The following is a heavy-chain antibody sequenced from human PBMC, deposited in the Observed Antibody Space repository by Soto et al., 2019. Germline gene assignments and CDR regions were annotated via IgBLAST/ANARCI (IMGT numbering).Heavy chain of an antibody. CDR1: GGSVSSSTYY. J-gene: IGHJ4*02. V-gene: IGHV4-39*01. CDR2: IYYSGST. Sequence: PSETLSLTCIVSGGSVSSSTYYWAWIRQFPGMGLEWIGSIYYSGSTYYNPSLKSRITISIDRSKNQFSLKLTSVTAADTAVYYCAPVGIGTKTVDYWGQGTLVTVSS. CDR3: APVGIGTKTVDY. D-gene: IGHD1-26*01.